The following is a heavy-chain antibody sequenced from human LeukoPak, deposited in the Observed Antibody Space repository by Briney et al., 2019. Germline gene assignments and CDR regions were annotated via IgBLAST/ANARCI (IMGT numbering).Heavy chain of an antibody. J-gene: IGHJ5*02. Sequence: SETLSLTCTVSGGSISSYYWSWIRQPPGKGLEWIGYIYYSGSTNYNPSLKSRVTISVDTSKYQFSLKLSSVTAADTAVYYCASLMRGWSGGVSGWFDPWGQGTLVTVSS. D-gene: IGHD3-10*01. CDR3: ASLMRGWSGGVSGWFDP. CDR1: GGSISSYY. V-gene: IGHV4-59*01. CDR2: IYYSGST.